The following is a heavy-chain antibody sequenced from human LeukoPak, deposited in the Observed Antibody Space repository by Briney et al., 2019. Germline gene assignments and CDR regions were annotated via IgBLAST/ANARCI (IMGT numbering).Heavy chain of an antibody. J-gene: IGHJ4*02. CDR2: IKLDGSEK. CDR3: ARAPYCIGGSCRFDY. CDR1: GFTSSSYW. D-gene: IGHD2-15*01. Sequence: GGSLRLSCAVSGFTSSSYWMSWVRQAPGKGLEWVANIKLDGSEKCYVDSVKGRFTISRDNAKNSLYLQMNSLRAEDTAVYYCARAPYCIGGSCRFDYWGQGTLVTVSS. V-gene: IGHV3-7*03.